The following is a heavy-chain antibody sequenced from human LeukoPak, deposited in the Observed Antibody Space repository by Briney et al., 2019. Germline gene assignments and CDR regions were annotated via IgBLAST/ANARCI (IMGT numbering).Heavy chain of an antibody. Sequence: SETLSLTCTVSGVSIRSSRYYWGWLRQPPGKGLEWIGTIYYSGSTFYNPSLKSRFSVSLDTSRNQLSLKVYSVTAADTAVFYCARVGDGYNYNFDYWGQGTLVTVSS. V-gene: IGHV4-39*07. D-gene: IGHD5-24*01. CDR2: IYYSGST. CDR1: GVSIRSSRYY. J-gene: IGHJ4*02. CDR3: ARVGDGYNYNFDY.